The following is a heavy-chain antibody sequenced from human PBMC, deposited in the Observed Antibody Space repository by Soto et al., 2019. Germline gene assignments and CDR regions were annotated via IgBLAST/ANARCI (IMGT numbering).Heavy chain of an antibody. CDR3: AKGYCSGGSCYEFDS. V-gene: IGHV4-30-4*02. Sequence: PSETLSLTCTVSGGSISSGDYYWSWIRQSPGKDLEWIGYIYYSGSAYYNPSLKTRVTISVDTSKNHFSLRLSSVTAADTAVYYCAKGYCSGGSCYEFDSWGQGTLVTVSS. CDR2: IYYSGSA. D-gene: IGHD2-15*01. J-gene: IGHJ4*02. CDR1: GGSISSGDYY.